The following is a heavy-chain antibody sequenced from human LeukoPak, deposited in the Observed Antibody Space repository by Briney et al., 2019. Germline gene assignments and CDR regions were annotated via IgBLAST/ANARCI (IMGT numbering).Heavy chain of an antibody. D-gene: IGHD5-24*01. J-gene: IGHJ6*02. V-gene: IGHV1-8*01. CDR1: GYTFTSYD. CDR2: MNPNSGNT. Sequence: ASVKVSCKASGYTFTSYDINWVRQATGQGLEWMGWMNPNSGNTGYAQKFQGRVTMTRNTSISTAYMELSSLRSEDTAVYYCARGYGRWLHWDVWGQGTTVTVSS. CDR3: ARGYGRWLHWDV.